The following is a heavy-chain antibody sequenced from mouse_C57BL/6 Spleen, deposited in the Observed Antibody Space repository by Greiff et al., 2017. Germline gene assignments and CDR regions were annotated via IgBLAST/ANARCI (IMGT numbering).Heavy chain of an antibody. J-gene: IGHJ3*01. Sequence: QVQLQQSGAELVMPGASVKLSCKASGYTFTSYWMHWVKQRPGQGLEWIGEIDPSDSYTNYNQKFKGKSTLTVAKSSSTAYMQLSSLTSEDSAVYYCARWGPWFAYWGQGTLVTVSA. CDR3: ARWGPWFAY. CDR2: IDPSDSYT. V-gene: IGHV1-69*01. CDR1: GYTFTSYW.